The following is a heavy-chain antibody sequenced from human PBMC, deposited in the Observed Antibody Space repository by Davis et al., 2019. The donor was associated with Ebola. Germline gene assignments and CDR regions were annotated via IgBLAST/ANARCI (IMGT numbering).Heavy chain of an antibody. CDR2: IYYTGST. V-gene: IGHV4-30-4*01. CDR3: AREGGFFSGSQFDY. D-gene: IGHD1-1*01. Sequence: MPSETLSLTCTVSGGSISSGDYYWSWIRQPPGKGLEWIGYIYYTGSTYYNPSLKSRVSISVDTSKNQFSLKLSSVTAADTAVYYCAREGGFFSGSQFDYWGQGTLVTVSS. CDR1: GGSISSGDYY. J-gene: IGHJ4*02.